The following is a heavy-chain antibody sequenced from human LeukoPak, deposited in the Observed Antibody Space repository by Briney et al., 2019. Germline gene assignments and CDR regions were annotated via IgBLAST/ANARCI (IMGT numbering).Heavy chain of an antibody. CDR3: ARIQSIDFWSGSYSRYYFDY. V-gene: IGHV2-26*01. CDR2: IFSIDEK. J-gene: IGHJ4*02. Sequence: ETLSLTCTVSGGSISSYYWSWIRQSPGKALEWLAHIFSIDEKSYSTSLRSRLTISKDFSKSRVVLTMTNVDPVDTGTYYCARIQSIDFWSGSYSRYYFDYWGQGTLVTVSS. CDR1: GGSISSYYW. D-gene: IGHD3-3*01.